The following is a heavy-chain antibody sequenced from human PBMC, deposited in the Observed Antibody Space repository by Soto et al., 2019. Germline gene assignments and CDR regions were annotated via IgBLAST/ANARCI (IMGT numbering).Heavy chain of an antibody. D-gene: IGHD3-16*02. CDR1: GFTFTSYA. Sequence: EVQLLESGGGLVQPGGSLRLTCAVSGFTFTSYAMSWVRQTPGKGLEWVSTINNNGGSSYYADSVKGRFTISRDNSKYTLYLQMNSLRAEDTAVYYCALLTGVDGGSFRYPWGFDYWGQGTLVTVSS. V-gene: IGHV3-23*01. J-gene: IGHJ4*02. CDR3: ALLTGVDGGSFRYPWGFDY. CDR2: INNNGGSS.